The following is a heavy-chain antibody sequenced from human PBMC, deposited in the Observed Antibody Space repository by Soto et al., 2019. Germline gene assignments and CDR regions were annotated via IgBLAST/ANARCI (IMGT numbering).Heavy chain of an antibody. Sequence: ASAKVSCKASGYTFTSYGISWVRQAPGQGPEWMGWISAYNGNTNYAQKHQGRVTMTTDTSTSTAYMELRSLRSDDTAVYYCARSQDQLWLSYVDYWGQGTLVTVSS. J-gene: IGHJ4*02. CDR2: ISAYNGNT. V-gene: IGHV1-18*01. CDR3: ARSQDQLWLSYVDY. D-gene: IGHD5-18*01. CDR1: GYTFTSYG.